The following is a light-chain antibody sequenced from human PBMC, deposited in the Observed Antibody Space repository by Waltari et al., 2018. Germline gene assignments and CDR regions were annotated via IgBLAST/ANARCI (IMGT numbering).Light chain of an antibody. CDR3: QVWDANTDPGV. V-gene: IGLV3-21*01. Sequence: SYVLTQPPSVSVAPGETARITCGGNNIESKSVHWYRQRPGQAPGVVISCDNDRAAGIPERFSGSNSGNTATLTISRVEAGDEADYYCQVWDANTDPGVFGTGTEVTVL. CDR1: NIESKS. J-gene: IGLJ1*01. CDR2: CDN.